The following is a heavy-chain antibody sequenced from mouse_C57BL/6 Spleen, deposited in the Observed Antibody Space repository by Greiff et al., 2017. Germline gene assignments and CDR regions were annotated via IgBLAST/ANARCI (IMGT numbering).Heavy chain of an antibody. J-gene: IGHJ2*01. Sequence: QVQLQQPGAELVKPGASVKLSCKASGYTFTSYWMPWVKQRPGQGLEWIGMIHPNSGSTNYNEKFKSKATLTVDTSSSTAYMQLSSLTSGDSAVYYCAREVFSLDDWGQGTTLTVSS. D-gene: IGHD2-14*01. V-gene: IGHV1-64*01. CDR2: IHPNSGST. CDR3: AREVFSLDD. CDR1: GYTFTSYW.